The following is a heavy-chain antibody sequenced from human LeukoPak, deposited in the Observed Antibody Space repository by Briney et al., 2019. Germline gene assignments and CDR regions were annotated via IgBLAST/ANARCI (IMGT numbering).Heavy chain of an antibody. Sequence: TSETLSLTCAVSGGSISSGGYSWSWIRQPPGKGLEWIGYIYHSGSTYYNPSLKSRVTISVDRSKNQFSLNLNSVTAADTAVYYCATSQCGSDCYLAGDYWGQGTLVTVSS. V-gene: IGHV4-30-2*02. CDR3: ATSQCGSDCYLAGDY. J-gene: IGHJ4*02. D-gene: IGHD2-21*02. CDR1: GGSISSGGYS. CDR2: IYHSGST.